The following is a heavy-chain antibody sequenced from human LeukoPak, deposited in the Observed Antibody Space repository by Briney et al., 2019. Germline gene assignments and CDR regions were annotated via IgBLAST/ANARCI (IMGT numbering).Heavy chain of an antibody. V-gene: IGHV3-30*18. CDR2: VSYDGTNK. D-gene: IGHD3-16*01. J-gene: IGHJ6*02. CDR1: GFTFSSYG. CDR3: AKDRGGDYEFSYYYGMDD. Sequence: GGSLRLSCVASGFTFSSYGMHWVRQAPGKGLEWVAVVSYDGTNKVYADSVKGRFTISRDKSKNTLFLEMNSLRAEDTAVYYCAKDRGGDYEFSYYYGMDDWGQGTTVTVSS.